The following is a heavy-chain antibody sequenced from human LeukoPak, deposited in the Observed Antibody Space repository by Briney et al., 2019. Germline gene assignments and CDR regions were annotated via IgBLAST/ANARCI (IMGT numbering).Heavy chain of an antibody. CDR3: AKGDYYGSGSTFKNGMDV. CDR1: GFTFSSYA. CDR2: VTASAGNT. V-gene: IGHV3-23*01. J-gene: IGHJ6*02. Sequence: GGSLRLSCAASGFTFSSYAMSWVRQAPGKGLEWVSAVTASAGNTYYADSVKGRFTISRDNSKNTLYLQVNSLRAEDTAVYYCAKGDYYGSGSTFKNGMDVWGQGTTVTVSS. D-gene: IGHD3-10*01.